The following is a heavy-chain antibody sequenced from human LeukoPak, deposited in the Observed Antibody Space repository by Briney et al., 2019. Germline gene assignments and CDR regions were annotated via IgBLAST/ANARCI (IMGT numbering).Heavy chain of an antibody. J-gene: IGHJ4*02. D-gene: IGHD3-22*01. CDR2: ISSSSSYI. CDR3: ARDLYAGSSGKGYYFDY. Sequence: GGSLRLSCAASGFTFSSYSMNWVRQAPGKGLEWVSSISSSSSYIYYADSVKGRFTISRDNAKNSLYLQMNSLRAEDTAVYYCARDLYAGSSGKGYYFDYWGQGTLVTVSS. V-gene: IGHV3-21*01. CDR1: GFTFSSYS.